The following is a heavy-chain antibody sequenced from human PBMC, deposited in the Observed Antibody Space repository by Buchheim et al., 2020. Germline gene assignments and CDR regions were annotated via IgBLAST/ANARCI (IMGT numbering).Heavy chain of an antibody. Sequence: EVQLLESGGGLVQPGGSLRLSCAASGFTFSSYAMSWVRQAPGKGLEWVSAISGSGGSTYYADSVKGRFTISRDNSKNTLYLQMNSLRAEDTAVYYCAKDHVVPAAKKTESSSQREPALDYWGQGTL. V-gene: IGHV3-23*01. CDR1: GFTFSSYA. CDR3: AKDHVVPAAKKTESSSQREPALDY. J-gene: IGHJ4*02. CDR2: ISGSGGST. D-gene: IGHD2-2*01.